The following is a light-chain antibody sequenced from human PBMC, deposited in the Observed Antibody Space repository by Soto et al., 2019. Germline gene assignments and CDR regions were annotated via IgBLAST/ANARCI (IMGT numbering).Light chain of an antibody. V-gene: IGKV1-39*01. CDR2: AAS. J-gene: IGKJ1*01. Sequence: DIQMTQSPSSLSASVRDRVTITCRSSQSIGRNLNWYLQKPGKAPKLLVYAASHLQSGVPSRFSGGGSGTAFTLTISSLQPEESATYYCQQSYNTPWTFGQGTKVDI. CDR3: QQSYNTPWT. CDR1: QSIGRN.